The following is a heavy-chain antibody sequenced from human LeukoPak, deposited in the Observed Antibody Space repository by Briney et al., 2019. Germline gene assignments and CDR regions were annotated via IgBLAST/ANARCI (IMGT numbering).Heavy chain of an antibody. CDR1: GGSISSSSYY. V-gene: IGHV4-39*07. CDR2: INHSGST. J-gene: IGHJ3*02. Sequence: TSETLSLTCTVSGGSISSSSYYWSWIRQPPGKGLEWIGEINHSGSTNYNPSLKSRVTISVDTSKNQFSLKLSSVTAADTAVYYCARTHGWDYVWGSSSVAEGDAFDIWGQGTMVTVSS. D-gene: IGHD3-16*01. CDR3: ARTHGWDYVWGSSSVAEGDAFDI.